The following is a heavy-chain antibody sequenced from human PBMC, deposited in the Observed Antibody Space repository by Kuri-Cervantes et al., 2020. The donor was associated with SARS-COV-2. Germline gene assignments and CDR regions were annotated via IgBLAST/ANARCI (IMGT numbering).Heavy chain of an antibody. CDR1: GFTFSSYG. CDR2: ISYDGSNK. V-gene: IGHV3-30*18. Sequence: GESPKISCAASGFTFSSYGMHWVRQAPGKGLEWVAVISYDGSNKYYADSVKGRFTISRDNSKNTLYLQMNSLRAEDTAVYYCAKLASHSGFYYYYGMDVWGQGTTVTVSS. CDR3: AKLASHSGFYYYYGMDV. D-gene: IGHD2-21*01. J-gene: IGHJ6*02.